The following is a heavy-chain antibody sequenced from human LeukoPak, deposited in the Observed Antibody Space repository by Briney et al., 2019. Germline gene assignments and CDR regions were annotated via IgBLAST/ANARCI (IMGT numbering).Heavy chain of an antibody. D-gene: IGHD3-22*01. CDR2: MYYNRDT. CDR1: GYSINNGYY. Sequence: SETLSLTCVVSGYSINNGYYWGWIRQTPGKGLEWIGSMYYNRDTYYNPSLSSRVIMSIDTSKNVFSLKLNSVTAADTAVYYCAKTVYYYDSSAYFDAFDIWAKGKMVAVSS. J-gene: IGHJ3*02. CDR3: AKTVYYYDSSAYFDAFDI. V-gene: IGHV4-38-2*01.